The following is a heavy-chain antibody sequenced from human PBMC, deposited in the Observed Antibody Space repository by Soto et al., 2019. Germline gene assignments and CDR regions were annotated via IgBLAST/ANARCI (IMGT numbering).Heavy chain of an antibody. CDR1: GYTFTSYG. V-gene: IGHV1-18*01. Sequence: QVQLVQSGAEVKKPGASVKVSCKASGYTFTSYGISWVRQAPGQGLEWMGWISADNGNTKYAQKLQGRATTTTDTSTSTAYMEVRSLRSDDTTVYYSARYLAVGLVDYWGQGTLFTVSS. CDR3: ARYLAVGLVDY. J-gene: IGHJ4*02. CDR2: ISADNGNT. D-gene: IGHD6-19*01.